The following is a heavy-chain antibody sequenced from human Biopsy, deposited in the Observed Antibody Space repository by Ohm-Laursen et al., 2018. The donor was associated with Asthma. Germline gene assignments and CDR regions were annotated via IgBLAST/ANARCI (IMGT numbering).Heavy chain of an antibody. CDR2: VYYSGST. CDR1: GGSINNFY. V-gene: IGHV4-59*01. Sequence: GTLSLTCTVSGGSINNFYWSWIRQLPGKGLESIGHVYYSGSTNYNPSLKSRVPISIDASKNQFSLKLTSVTAADTAVYYCARGVDRVTGLLDHFDSWGQGTLVTVSS. D-gene: IGHD2-21*02. J-gene: IGHJ4*02. CDR3: ARGVDRVTGLLDHFDS.